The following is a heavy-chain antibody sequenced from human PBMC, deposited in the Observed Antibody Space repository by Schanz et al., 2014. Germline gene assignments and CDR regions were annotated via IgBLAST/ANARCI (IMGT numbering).Heavy chain of an antibody. D-gene: IGHD2-2*01. CDR1: GVSFSFYY. Sequence: QVHLQQWGAGLLQPSETLSLTCGVGGVSFSFYYWSWVRQPPGKGLEWIGEVHPSGTSNYNPSLSYRVTMTVDASKNQFSLKLTSVTAADTAVYYCARGQDHAKTGDLWGRGTLVTISS. CDR2: VHPSGTS. CDR3: ARGQDHAKTGDL. V-gene: IGHV4-34*02. J-gene: IGHJ5*02.